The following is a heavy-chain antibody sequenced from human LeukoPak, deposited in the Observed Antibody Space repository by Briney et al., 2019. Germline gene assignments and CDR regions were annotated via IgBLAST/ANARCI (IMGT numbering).Heavy chain of an antibody. CDR2: MRLAGSVT. CDR3: GIDRGAR. Sequence: GGSLRLSCAASGSTFSRSYMGWVRQAPGKGLEWAALMRLAGSVTYYVESVKGRFTISRDNTKNLLYLQMNNLRAEDTAVYYCGIDRGARWGQGTLVTVSS. CDR1: GSTFSRSY. J-gene: IGHJ4*02. V-gene: IGHV3-7*01.